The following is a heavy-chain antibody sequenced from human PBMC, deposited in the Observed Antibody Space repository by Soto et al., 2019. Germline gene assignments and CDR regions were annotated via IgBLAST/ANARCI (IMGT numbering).Heavy chain of an antibody. Sequence: GGSLRLSCAASGFTFSSYAMHWVRQAPGKGLEWVAVISYDGSNKYYADSVKGRFTISRDNAKNTLYLQMNSLRAEDTAVYYCAVAVAGPTAIGYWGQGTQVTVSS. CDR2: ISYDGSNK. CDR1: GFTFSSYA. J-gene: IGHJ4*02. V-gene: IGHV3-30-3*01. D-gene: IGHD6-19*01. CDR3: AVAVAGPTAIGY.